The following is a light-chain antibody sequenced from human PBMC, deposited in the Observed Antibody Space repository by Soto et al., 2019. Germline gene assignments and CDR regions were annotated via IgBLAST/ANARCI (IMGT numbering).Light chain of an antibody. CDR3: QQYNNLPPYT. CDR1: QSVSSN. CDR2: GAS. Sequence: EIVMTQSPATLSVSPGERATLSCRASQSVSSNLAWYQQKPGQAPRLLIYGASIRATGIPARFSGSGSGTEFTLTISSLQSEDFALYYCQQYNNLPPYTFGQGTKLEIK. J-gene: IGKJ2*01. V-gene: IGKV3-15*01.